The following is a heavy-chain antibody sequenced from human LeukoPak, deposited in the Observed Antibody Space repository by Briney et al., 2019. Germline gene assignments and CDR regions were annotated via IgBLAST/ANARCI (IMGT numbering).Heavy chain of an antibody. J-gene: IGHJ4*02. Sequence: AASVKVSCKASGYTFTSYGSSWVRQAPGQGLEWIGWISAYNGNTNYAQKLEGRVTMTTEPSTSTAYMELRSLRSDDTAVYYCAREKAGYLWFGELLQRPIDHGIDYWGQGTLVTVSS. CDR2: ISAYNGNT. V-gene: IGHV1-18*01. CDR1: GYTFTSYG. CDR3: AREKAGYLWFGELLQRPIDHGIDY. D-gene: IGHD3-10*01.